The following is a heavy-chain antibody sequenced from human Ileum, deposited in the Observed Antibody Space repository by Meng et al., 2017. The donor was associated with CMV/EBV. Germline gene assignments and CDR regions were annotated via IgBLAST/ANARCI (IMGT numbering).Heavy chain of an antibody. CDR3: AKDSYYYDSSGYYDY. CDR2: IYSGGSST. D-gene: IGHD3-22*01. J-gene: IGHJ4*02. CDR1: GFTFSSYA. Sequence: LKISCAASGFTFSSYAMSWVRQAPGKGLEWVSVIYSGGSSTYYADSVKGRFTISRDNSKNTLYLQMNSLRAEDTAVYYCAKDSYYYDSSGYYDYWGQGTLVTVSS. V-gene: IGHV3-23*03.